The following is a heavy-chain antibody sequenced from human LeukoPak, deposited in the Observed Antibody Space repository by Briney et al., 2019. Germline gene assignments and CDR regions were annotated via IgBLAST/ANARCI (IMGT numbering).Heavy chain of an antibody. D-gene: IGHD2-2*02. CDR2: ISAYNGNT. J-gene: IGHJ6*03. CDR3: ARGVVPAAISYMDV. Sequence: AASVKVSCKASGYAFNDYYMHWVRQAPGQGLEWMGWISAYNGNTNYAQKLQGRVTMTTDTSTSTAYMELRSLRSDDTAVYYCARGVVPAAISYMDVWGKGTTVTISS. V-gene: IGHV1-18*04. CDR1: GYAFNDYY.